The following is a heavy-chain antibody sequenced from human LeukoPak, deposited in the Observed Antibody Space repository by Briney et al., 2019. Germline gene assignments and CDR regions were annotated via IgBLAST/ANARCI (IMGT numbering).Heavy chain of an antibody. J-gene: IGHJ4*02. Sequence: GSVKVSRKGSCYTLSSYGYSRGGQGPGPRVGWVGWISAYNGNTNYAQKLQGRVTMTTDTSTTTAYMELRSLRSDDTAVYYCARDQSIAVAGLIDYWGQGTLVTVSS. V-gene: IGHV1-18*01. CDR3: ARDQSIAVAGLIDY. D-gene: IGHD6-19*01. CDR1: CYTLSSYG. CDR2: ISAYNGNT.